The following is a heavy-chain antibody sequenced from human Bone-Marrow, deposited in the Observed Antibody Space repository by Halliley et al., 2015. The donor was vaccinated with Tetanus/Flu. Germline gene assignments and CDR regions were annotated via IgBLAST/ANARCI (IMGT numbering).Heavy chain of an antibody. CDR1: GFSFSNSG. CDR2: LSGSGRTT. D-gene: IGHD6-25*01. CDR3: AKSILADHYWYFDL. Sequence: SLRLSCTASGFSFSNSGLGWVRQTPRRGLEWVSSLSGSGRTTYYTDSVKGRFAISRDSSKDTLYLHLSSLRLEDTAIYYCAKSILADHYWYFDLWGRGTRVTVSS. V-gene: IGHV3-23*01. J-gene: IGHJ2*01.